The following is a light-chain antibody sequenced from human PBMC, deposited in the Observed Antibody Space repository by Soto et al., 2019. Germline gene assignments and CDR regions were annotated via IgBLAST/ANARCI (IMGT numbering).Light chain of an antibody. CDR1: QSISSW. V-gene: IGKV1-5*01. Sequence: DFQSPQSPSTLSASVGDRVTITCRASQSISSWLAWYQQKPGKAPKLLIYDASTLESGVPSRFSGSGSGTEFTLTISSLQPDEFATFYCQQYNSYSAFGQGTKVDIK. CDR2: DAS. J-gene: IGKJ1*01. CDR3: QQYNSYSA.